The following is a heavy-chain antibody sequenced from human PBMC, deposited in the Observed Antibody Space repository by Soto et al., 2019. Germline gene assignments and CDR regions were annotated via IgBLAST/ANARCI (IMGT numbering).Heavy chain of an antibody. CDR2: IYPGDSDT. CDR1: GYSFTSYW. V-gene: IGHV5-51*01. J-gene: IGHJ4*02. D-gene: IGHD6-13*01. Sequence: GESLKISCKGSGYSFTSYWIGWGRQMPGKGLEWMGIIYPGDSDTRYSPSFQGQVTISADKSISTAYLQWSSLKASDTAMYYCARSYSSSWYYSPRFDYWGQGTLVTAPQ. CDR3: ARSYSSSWYYSPRFDY.